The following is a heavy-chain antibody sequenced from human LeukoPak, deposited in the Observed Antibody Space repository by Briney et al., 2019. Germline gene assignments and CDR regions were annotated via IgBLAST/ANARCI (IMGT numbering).Heavy chain of an antibody. J-gene: IGHJ4*02. D-gene: IGHD2-2*01. CDR2: INHSGST. Sequence: SETLSLTCAAYGGSFSGYYWSWIRQPPGKGLEWIGEINHSGSTNYNPSLKSRVTISVDTSKNQFSLKLSSVTAADTAVYYCARGFRRGSTNWGQGTLVTVSS. V-gene: IGHV4-34*01. CDR1: GGSFSGYY. CDR3: ARGFRRGSTN.